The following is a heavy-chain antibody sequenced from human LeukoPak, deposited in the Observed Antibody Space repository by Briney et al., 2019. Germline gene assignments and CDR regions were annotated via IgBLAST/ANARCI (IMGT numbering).Heavy chain of an antibody. CDR3: ARAGPSSSWHQFDY. D-gene: IGHD6-13*01. CDR1: GFTFSSYA. J-gene: IGHJ4*02. V-gene: IGHV3-30*02. Sequence: GGSLRLSCAASGFTFSSYAMSWVRQAPGKGLEWVSFIRYDGSNKYYADSVKGRFTISRDNSKNTLYLQMNRLRAEDTAVYYCARAGPSSSWHQFDYWGQGTLVTVSS. CDR2: IRYDGSNK.